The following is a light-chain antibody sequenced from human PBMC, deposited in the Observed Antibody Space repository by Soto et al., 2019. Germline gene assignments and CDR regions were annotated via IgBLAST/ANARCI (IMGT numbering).Light chain of an antibody. Sequence: IVLTQSPATLSLSHGERATLSCRANQSVSNLLAWYQQKPGQAPRLLIYDTSIRATGIPDRFSGSGSETDFTLTISRLEPEDFAVYYCQQYGRSGTFGQGTKVDI. V-gene: IGKV3-20*01. CDR3: QQYGRSGT. CDR1: QSVSNL. J-gene: IGKJ1*01. CDR2: DTS.